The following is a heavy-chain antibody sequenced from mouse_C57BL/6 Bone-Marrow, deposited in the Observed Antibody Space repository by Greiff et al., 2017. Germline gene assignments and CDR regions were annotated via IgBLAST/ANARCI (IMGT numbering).Heavy chain of an antibody. CDR2: IDPSDSET. Sequence: VQLQQPGAELVRPGSSVKLSCKASGYTFTSYWMHWVKQRPIQGLEWIGNIDPSDSETHYNQKFKDKATLTVDKSSSTAYMQLSRLASEDSAVYYCSRSGGYDYDRFDYWGQGTTLTVSS. CDR3: SRSGGYDYDRFDY. V-gene: IGHV1-52*01. CDR1: GYTFTSYW. D-gene: IGHD2-4*01. J-gene: IGHJ2*01.